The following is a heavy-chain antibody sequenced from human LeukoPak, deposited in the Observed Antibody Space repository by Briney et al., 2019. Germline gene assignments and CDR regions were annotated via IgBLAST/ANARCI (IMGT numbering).Heavy chain of an antibody. V-gene: IGHV3-23*01. J-gene: IGHJ4*02. CDR1: GFTLSSYW. CDR2: ISGSGGST. CDR3: AKKDGYSYGYNYY. Sequence: GGSLRLSCAASGFTLSSYWMSWVRQAPGKGLEWVSAISGSGGSTYYADSVKGRFTISRDNSKNTLYLQMNSLRAEDTAVYYCAKKDGYSYGYNYYWGQGTLVTVSS. D-gene: IGHD5-18*01.